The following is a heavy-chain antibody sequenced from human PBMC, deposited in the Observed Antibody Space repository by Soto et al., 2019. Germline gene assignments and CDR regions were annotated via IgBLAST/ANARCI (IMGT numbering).Heavy chain of an antibody. V-gene: IGHV3-23*01. CDR1: GFTFNTYA. Sequence: GGSLRLSCAASGFTFNTYAMTWVRQAPGKGLEWVSLISESGDGTYHADSVKGRFTISRDNSQRTLNLQMNSLRAEDTAVYYCAKNGDFWSWGMDVWGQGTTVTVSS. D-gene: IGHD3-3*01. CDR2: ISESGDGT. CDR3: AKNGDFWSWGMDV. J-gene: IGHJ6*02.